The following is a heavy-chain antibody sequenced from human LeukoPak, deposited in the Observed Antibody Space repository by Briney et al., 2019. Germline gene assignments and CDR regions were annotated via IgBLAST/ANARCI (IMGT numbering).Heavy chain of an antibody. CDR3: ARGVYNYGGHNWFDP. J-gene: IGHJ5*02. Sequence: SETLSLTCTVSGGSISNYYWSWIRQPPGKGLEWIGYIYYSGSTNYNPSLKSRVTISVDTSKNQFSLKLSSVTAADTAVYYCARGVYNYGGHNWFDPWGQGTLVTVSS. CDR1: GGSISNYY. D-gene: IGHD5-18*01. V-gene: IGHV4-59*01. CDR2: IYYSGST.